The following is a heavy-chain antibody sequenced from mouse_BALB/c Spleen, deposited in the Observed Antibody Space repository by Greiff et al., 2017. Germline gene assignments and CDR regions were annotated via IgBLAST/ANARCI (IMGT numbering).Heavy chain of an antibody. Sequence: QVQLQQSGAELVRPGTSVKVSCKASGYAFTNYLIEWVKQRPGQGLEWIGVINPGSGGTNYNEKFKGKATLTADKSSSTAYMQLSSLTSDDSAVYFCARSDSTFDYWGQGTTLTVSS. CDR2: INPGSGGT. J-gene: IGHJ2*01. V-gene: IGHV1-54*01. CDR1: GYAFTNYL. CDR3: ARSDSTFDY.